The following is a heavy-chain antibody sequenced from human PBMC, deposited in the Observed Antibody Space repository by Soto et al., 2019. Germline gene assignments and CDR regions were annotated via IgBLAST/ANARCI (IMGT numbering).Heavy chain of an antibody. CDR1: GFTFDDYA. V-gene: IGHV3-9*01. D-gene: IGHD2-2*01. CDR2: ISWNSGSI. CDR3: AKGGQLLTEGGGY. Sequence: EVQLVESGGGLVQPGRSLRLSCAASGFTFDDYAMHWVRQAPGKGLEWVSGISWNSGSIGYADSVKGRFTISRDNAKNSLYLQMTSLRAEATAWYYCAKGGQLLTEGGGYWGQGTLVTVSS. J-gene: IGHJ4*02.